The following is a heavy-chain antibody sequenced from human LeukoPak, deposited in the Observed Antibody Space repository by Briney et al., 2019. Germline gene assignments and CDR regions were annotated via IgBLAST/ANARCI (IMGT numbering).Heavy chain of an antibody. Sequence: GGSLRLSCAASGFTFSSYSMNWVRQAPGKGLEWVSSISSSSSYIYYADSVKGRFTISRDNSRSTLYLQMNSLRPEDTAIYYCAREGYYGSGSPPSLYFDYWGQGTLVTVSS. D-gene: IGHD3-10*01. CDR2: ISSSSSYI. CDR1: GFTFSSYS. J-gene: IGHJ4*02. V-gene: IGHV3-21*01. CDR3: AREGYYGSGSPPSLYFDY.